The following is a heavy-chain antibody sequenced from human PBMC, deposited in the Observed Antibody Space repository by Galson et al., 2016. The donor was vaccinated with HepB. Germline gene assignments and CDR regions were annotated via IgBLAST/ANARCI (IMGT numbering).Heavy chain of an antibody. CDR3: AREQSTEALAMDV. D-gene: IGHD6-6*01. V-gene: IGHV3-33*01. CDR2: IWYDGSNK. CDR1: GFTFSRYG. J-gene: IGHJ6*04. Sequence: SLRLSCAASGFTFSRYGMHWVRQAPGRGLEWVALIWYDGSNKYYADSVKGRFTISRDNSKNTLYLQMNSLRAEDTAVYYCAREQSTEALAMDVWGKGTTVTVSS.